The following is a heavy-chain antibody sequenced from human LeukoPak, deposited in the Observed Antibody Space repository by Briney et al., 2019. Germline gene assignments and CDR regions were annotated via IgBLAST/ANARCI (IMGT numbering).Heavy chain of an antibody. CDR2: IIPIFGTA. Sequence: VKVSCKASGGTFSSYAISWVRQAPGQGLEWMGGIIPIFGTANYAQKFQGRVTITTDESTNTAYMELSSLRSEDTAVYYCAREYSSWPVTTYLNWFDPWGQGTLVTVSS. CDR1: GGTFSSYA. V-gene: IGHV1-69*05. J-gene: IGHJ5*02. CDR3: AREYSSWPVTTYLNWFDP. D-gene: IGHD4-17*01.